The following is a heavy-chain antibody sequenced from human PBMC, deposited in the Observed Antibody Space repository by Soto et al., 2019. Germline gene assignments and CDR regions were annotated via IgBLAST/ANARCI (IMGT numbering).Heavy chain of an antibody. D-gene: IGHD2-15*01. CDR2: INHSGST. J-gene: IGHJ4*02. CDR1: GGSFSGYY. Sequence: SETLSLTCAVYGGSFSGYYWSWIRQPPGKGLEWIGEINHSGSTNYNPSLKSRVTISVDTSKNQFSLKLSSVTAADTAVYYCARGRYCSGGSCYFDYWGQGTLVTVSS. V-gene: IGHV4-34*01. CDR3: ARGRYCSGGSCYFDY.